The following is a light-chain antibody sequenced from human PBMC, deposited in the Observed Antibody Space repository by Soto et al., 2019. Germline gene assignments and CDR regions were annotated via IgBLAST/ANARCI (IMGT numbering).Light chain of an antibody. CDR1: QGISSY. V-gene: IGKV1-9*01. Sequence: DIQLTQSPSFLSASVGDRVTITCRASQGISSYLAWYQQKPGKAPKLLIYAASTLQSGVPSRFSGSGSGTEFPLKISSLQPEDFATYYSQQLNSYPLFGPGTKVDIK. J-gene: IGKJ3*01. CDR2: AAS. CDR3: QQLNSYPL.